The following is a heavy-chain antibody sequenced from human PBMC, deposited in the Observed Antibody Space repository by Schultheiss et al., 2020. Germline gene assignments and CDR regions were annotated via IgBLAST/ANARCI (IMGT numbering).Heavy chain of an antibody. Sequence: SETLSLTCAVSGGSISSYYWSWVRQPPGKGLEWIGEIYHSGSTNYNPSLKSRVTISVDTSKNQFSLKLSSVTAADTAVYYCARVPSSSWYEYYYYGMDVWGQGTTVTVSS. CDR3: ARVPSSSWYEYYYYGMDV. CDR1: GGSISSYY. D-gene: IGHD6-13*01. V-gene: IGHV4-34*01. J-gene: IGHJ6*02. CDR2: IYHSGST.